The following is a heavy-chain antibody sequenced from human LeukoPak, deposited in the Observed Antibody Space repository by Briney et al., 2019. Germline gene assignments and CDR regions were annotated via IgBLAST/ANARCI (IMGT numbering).Heavy chain of an antibody. V-gene: IGHV4-34*01. J-gene: IGHJ4*02. CDR2: TNHIENT. CDR3: ARGGIHSNYFDY. D-gene: IGHD4-11*01. Sequence: SETLSPTCVVYGGSLSVFYWSWIRQPPGRGREWIGDTNHIENTNYNPSLKSRATLSVDTSKNQFSLKLNSVTAADTAVYYCARGGIHSNYFDYWGQGTLVTVPS. CDR1: GGSLSVFY.